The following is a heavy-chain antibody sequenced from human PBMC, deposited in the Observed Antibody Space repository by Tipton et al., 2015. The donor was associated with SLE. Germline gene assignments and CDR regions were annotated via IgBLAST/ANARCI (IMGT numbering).Heavy chain of an antibody. J-gene: IGHJ3*02. D-gene: IGHD3-10*01. Sequence: GSLRLSCAASGFTFSGSAMHWVRQASGKGLEWVGRIRSKANSYATAYAASVKGRFTISRDDSKNTAYLQMNSLKTEDTAVYYCTIYYYGSGSPGPAFDIWGQGTMVTVSS. CDR3: TIYYYGSGSPGPAFDI. CDR2: IRSKANSYAT. CDR1: GFTFSGSA. V-gene: IGHV3-73*01.